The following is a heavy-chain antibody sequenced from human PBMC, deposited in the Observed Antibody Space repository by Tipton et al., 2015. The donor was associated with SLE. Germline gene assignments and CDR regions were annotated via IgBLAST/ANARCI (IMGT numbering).Heavy chain of an antibody. J-gene: IGHJ4*02. V-gene: IGHV4-39*07. CDR3: ARHNGFCSGGVCYGAAVVGLLDS. Sequence: TLSLTCTVSDDSINRTNFYWGWIRQPPGRGLEWIGTISHSGNTFSKPSLQSRVTISMDTSKRQFSLHLSAVTAADTAVYYCARHNGFCSGGVCYGAAVVGLLDSWGQGALVTVSS. CDR1: DDSINRTNFY. D-gene: IGHD2-8*02. CDR2: ISHSGNT.